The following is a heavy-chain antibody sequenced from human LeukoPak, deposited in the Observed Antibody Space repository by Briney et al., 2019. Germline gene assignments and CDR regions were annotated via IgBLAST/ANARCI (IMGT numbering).Heavy chain of an antibody. V-gene: IGHV1-69*06. CDR3: ARGLGTAMVTAFDY. Sequence: ASVKVSCKASGGTFSSYAISWVRQAPGQGLEWMGGIIPIFGTANYAQKFQGRVTITADKSTSTAYMELSSLRSEDTAVYYCARGLGTAMVTAFDYWGQGTLVTVSS. CDR2: IIPIFGTA. CDR1: GGTFSSYA. D-gene: IGHD5-18*01. J-gene: IGHJ4*02.